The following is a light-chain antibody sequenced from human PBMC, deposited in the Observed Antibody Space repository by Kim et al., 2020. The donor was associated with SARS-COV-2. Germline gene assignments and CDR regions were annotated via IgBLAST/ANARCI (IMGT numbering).Light chain of an antibody. CDR3: QVWDGSTDHYV. CDR1: NIGSKN. Sequence: AQGEEAKIPCAGNNIGSKNVQWYQAKAGQAPVLVISHDSDRPSEIPDRFSGSNSGNTATLTISGVEAGDEADYYCQVWDGSTDHYVFGTGTKVTVL. V-gene: IGLV3-21*04. J-gene: IGLJ1*01. CDR2: HDS.